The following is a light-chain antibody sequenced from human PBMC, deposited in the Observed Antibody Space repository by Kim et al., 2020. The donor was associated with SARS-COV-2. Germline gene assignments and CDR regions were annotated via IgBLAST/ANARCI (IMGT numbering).Light chain of an antibody. CDR1: KLGNKY. J-gene: IGLJ2*01. CDR3: QAWDSGSAV. V-gene: IGLV3-1*01. CDR2: QGT. Sequence: SYELTQPPSVSVSPGQTATITCSGDKLGNKYACWYQQKPGRSPVLVIFQGTKRPSGIPDRFSGSYSRNTATLTISETQAMDEAAYYCQAWDSGSAVFGGGTKLTVL.